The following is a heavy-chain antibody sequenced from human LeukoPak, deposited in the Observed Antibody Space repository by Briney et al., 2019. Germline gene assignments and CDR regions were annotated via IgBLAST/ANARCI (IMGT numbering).Heavy chain of an antibody. CDR2: IIPIFGTA. V-gene: IGHV1-69*13. D-gene: IGHD3-22*01. J-gene: IGHJ4*02. CDR1: GVTFSSYV. Sequence: SVKVSFKASGVTFSSYVISWVRQAPGQGLEWMGGIIPIFGTAKYAQKFQGRITITADESTSTAYMELSSLRYEDTAVYYCARDRRMRTMITGYFDYWGQGTLVTVSS. CDR3: ARDRRMRTMITGYFDY.